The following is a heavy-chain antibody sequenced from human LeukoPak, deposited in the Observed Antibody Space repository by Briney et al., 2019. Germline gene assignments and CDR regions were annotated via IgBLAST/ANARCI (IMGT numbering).Heavy chain of an antibody. CDR2: IYYSGSA. CDR3: ARDSSSSPYYYYGMGV. J-gene: IGHJ6*02. D-gene: IGHD6-6*01. Sequence: SQTLSLTRTVSGGSISRGDYYWSWIRQHPGKGLEWIWYIYYSGSAYYNPSLKSRVTISVDTSKNQFSLKLSSVTAADTAVYYCARDSSSSPYYYYGMGVWGQGTTVTASS. CDR1: GGSISRGDYY. V-gene: IGHV4-31*03.